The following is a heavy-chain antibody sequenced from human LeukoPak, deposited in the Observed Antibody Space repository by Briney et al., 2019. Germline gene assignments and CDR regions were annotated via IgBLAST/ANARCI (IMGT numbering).Heavy chain of an antibody. Sequence: PGGSLRLSCAASGFTFSSYGMHWVRQAPGKGLEWVAVISYDGSNKYYADSVKGRFTISRDNSKNTLYPQMNSLRAEDTAVYYCAKDRYNWNYYFDYWGQGTLVTVSS. CDR3: AKDRYNWNYYFDY. V-gene: IGHV3-30*18. CDR2: ISYDGSNK. D-gene: IGHD1-7*01. J-gene: IGHJ4*02. CDR1: GFTFSSYG.